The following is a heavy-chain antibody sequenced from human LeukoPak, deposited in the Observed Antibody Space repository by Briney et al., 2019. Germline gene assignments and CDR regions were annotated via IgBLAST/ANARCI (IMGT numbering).Heavy chain of an antibody. J-gene: IGHJ3*02. Sequence: GGSLRLSCAASGFTFSSYSMNWVRQAPGKGLEWVSYISVGSSTIYYADSVKGRFTISRDNAKNSLCLQLNTLRAEDTAIYYCARDISGYTYGHDAFDIWGQGTMVTVSS. CDR2: ISVGSSTI. V-gene: IGHV3-48*04. CDR1: GFTFSSYS. D-gene: IGHD5-18*01. CDR3: ARDISGYTYGHDAFDI.